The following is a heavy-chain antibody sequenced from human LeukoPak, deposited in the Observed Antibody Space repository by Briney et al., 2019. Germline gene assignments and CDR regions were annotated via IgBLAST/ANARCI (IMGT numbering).Heavy chain of an antibody. CDR3: AKITKATTPNY. CDR1: GFVFSTYG. CDR2: IWSHGNTK. Sequence: GGSLRLSCAASGFVFSTYGMHWVRQAPGKGLEWVAVIWSHGNTKKYADSVKGRFSISRDNSKNTVYLQMSDLRAEDTAVYYCAKITKATTPNYWGQGTLVTVSS. D-gene: IGHD4-17*01. J-gene: IGHJ4*02. V-gene: IGHV3-33*06.